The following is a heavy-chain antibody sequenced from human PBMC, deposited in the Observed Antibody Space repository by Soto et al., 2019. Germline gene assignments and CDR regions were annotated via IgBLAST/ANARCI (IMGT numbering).Heavy chain of an antibody. CDR3: ARDCTNGVCYPSYHYGMDV. J-gene: IGHJ6*02. V-gene: IGHV3-30*03. D-gene: IGHD2-8*01. CDR2: ISNDGTKK. CDR1: GFTFRSYG. Sequence: HPGGSLRLSCATSGFTFRSYGMHWVRQAPGKGLEWLAVISNDGTKKFFADSVKGRLTLSRDNARNTLYLQINSLRAEDTAVYYCARDCTNGVCYPSYHYGMDVWGQGTTVTVSS.